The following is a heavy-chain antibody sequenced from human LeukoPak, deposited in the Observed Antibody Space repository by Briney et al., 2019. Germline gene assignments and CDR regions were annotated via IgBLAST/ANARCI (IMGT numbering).Heavy chain of an antibody. CDR2: IRYDGSNK. CDR1: GYTLTEFS. CDR3: AKDTSRGYSYGMFDY. Sequence: SCKVSGYTLTEFSMHWVRQAPGKGLEWVAFIRYDGSNKYYADSVKGRFTISRDNSKNTLYLQMNSLRAEDTAVYYCAKDTSRGYSYGMFDYWGQGTLVTVSS. V-gene: IGHV3-30*02. D-gene: IGHD5-18*01. J-gene: IGHJ4*02.